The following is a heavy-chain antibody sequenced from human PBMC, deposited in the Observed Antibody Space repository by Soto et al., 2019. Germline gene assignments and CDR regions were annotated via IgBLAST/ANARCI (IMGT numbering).Heavy chain of an antibody. CDR2: INAGNGNT. CDR3: ARDQVSSGWYIGSLDAFDT. J-gene: IGHJ3*02. V-gene: IGHV1-3*01. Sequence: ASVKVSCKASGYTFTSYAMHWVRQAPGQRLEWMGWINAGNGNTKYSQKFQGRVTITRDTSASTAYMELSSLRSEDTAVYYCARDQVSSGWYIGSLDAFDTWGQGTMVTVSS. D-gene: IGHD6-19*01. CDR1: GYTFTSYA.